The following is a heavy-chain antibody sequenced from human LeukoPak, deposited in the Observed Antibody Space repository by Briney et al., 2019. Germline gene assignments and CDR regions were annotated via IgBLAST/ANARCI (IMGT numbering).Heavy chain of an antibody. J-gene: IGHJ4*02. CDR1: GFTFSSYG. D-gene: IGHD3-9*01. Sequence: PGGSLRLSCAASGFTFSSYGMHWVRQAPGKGLEWVAVISYDGSNKYFADSVKGRFTISRDNSKNTLYLQMNSLRAEDTAVYYCAKDSRYSRYYFDYWGQGTLVTVSS. V-gene: IGHV3-30*18. CDR2: ISYDGSNK. CDR3: AKDSRYSRYYFDY.